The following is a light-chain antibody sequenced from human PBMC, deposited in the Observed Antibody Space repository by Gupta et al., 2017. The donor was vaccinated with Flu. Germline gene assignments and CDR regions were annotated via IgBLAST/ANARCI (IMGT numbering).Light chain of an antibody. J-gene: IGLJ1*01. V-gene: IGLV1-44*01. CDR1: HSHIGRYT. Sequence: TFSCSGSHSHIGRYTVDWYQQVPGTAPKLLIYDFSDRPSGVPDRCSGSKSGTSASLAISGLQSEDEADYYCAVWDDSLSGHYVFGSGTKVTVL. CDR3: AVWDDSLSGHYV. CDR2: DFS.